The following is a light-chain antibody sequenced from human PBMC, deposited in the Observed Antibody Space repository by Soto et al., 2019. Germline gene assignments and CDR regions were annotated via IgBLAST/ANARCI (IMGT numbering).Light chain of an antibody. J-gene: IGKJ2*01. CDR1: RSFAISY. Sequence: PGERATLSCRASRSFAISYLAWYQHKPGQAPRLLIYAASIRATGVPDRFSGSGSGTDFTLTISRLEPEDSAVYYCQQYGASPPYTFGQGTKVEIK. V-gene: IGKV3-20*01. CDR2: AAS. CDR3: QQYGASPPYT.